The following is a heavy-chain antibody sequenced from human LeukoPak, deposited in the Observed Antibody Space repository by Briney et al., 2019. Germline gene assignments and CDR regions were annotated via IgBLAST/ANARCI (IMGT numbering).Heavy chain of an antibody. CDR1: GGSISSGDYY. CDR2: IYYSGST. CDR3: ARRDGYNPRVDY. V-gene: IGHV4-30-4*08. D-gene: IGHD5-24*01. Sequence: PSETLSLTCTVSGGSISSGDYYWSWIRQPPGKGLEWIGYIYYSGSTYYNPSLKSRVTISVDTSKNQFSLKLSSVTAADTAVYYCARRDGYNPRVDYWGQGTLVTVSP. J-gene: IGHJ4*02.